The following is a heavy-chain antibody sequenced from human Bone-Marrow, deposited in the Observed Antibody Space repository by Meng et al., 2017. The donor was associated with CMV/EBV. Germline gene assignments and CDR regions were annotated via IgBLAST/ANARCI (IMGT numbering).Heavy chain of an antibody. CDR2: INSDGSST. V-gene: IGHV3-74*01. Sequence: ETLSLTCAASGFTFSSYWMHWVRQAPGKGLVWVSRINSDGSSTSYADSVKGRFTISRDNAKNTLYLQMNSLRVEDTAVYFCARAGGYYYGSGNYYRYSENWGQGTLVTVSS. J-gene: IGHJ4*02. CDR1: GFTFSSYW. CDR3: ARAGGYYYGSGNYYRYSEN. D-gene: IGHD3-10*01.